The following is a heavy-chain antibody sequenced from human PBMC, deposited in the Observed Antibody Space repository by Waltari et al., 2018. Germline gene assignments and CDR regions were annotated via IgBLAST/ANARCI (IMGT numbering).Heavy chain of an antibody. D-gene: IGHD1-26*01. Sequence: EVQLVESGGGLVQPGGSLRLSCAASGFTFTSYWMSWVRQAPGKGLEWVANIKDDGSEAYYVDFGNGRFTISRDNAKNSLYLQMNSLRAEDTAVYYCARQVGTTTRFDYWGHGTLVTVSS. V-gene: IGHV3-7*01. CDR3: ARQVGTTTRFDY. CDR1: GFTFTSYW. CDR2: IKDDGSEA. J-gene: IGHJ4*01.